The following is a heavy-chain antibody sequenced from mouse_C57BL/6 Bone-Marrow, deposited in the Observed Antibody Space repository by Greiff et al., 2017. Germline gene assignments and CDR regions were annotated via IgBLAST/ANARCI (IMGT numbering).Heavy chain of an antibody. J-gene: IGHJ2*01. D-gene: IGHD1-1*01. CDR2: LDPSDSYT. Sequence: QVHVKQPGAELVRPGTSVKLSCTASGYTFTSYWMHWVKQSPGQGLEWIGELDPSDSYTNYNQQFKGKDTLSVDTSSSTAYMQLSSLTSEDSAVYYCAIRKGSITRVVATRDYFDYWGQGTTLTVAS. CDR1: GYTFTSYW. CDR3: AIRKGSITRVVATRDYFDY. V-gene: IGHV1-59*01.